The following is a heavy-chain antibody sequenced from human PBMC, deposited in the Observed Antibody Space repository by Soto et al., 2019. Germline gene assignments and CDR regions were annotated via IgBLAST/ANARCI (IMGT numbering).Heavy chain of an antibody. D-gene: IGHD6-13*01. J-gene: IGHJ4*02. CDR3: AFQQQLVQDSEFLNDY. CDR2: IIPIFGTA. Sequence: QVPLVQSGAEVKKPGSSVKVSCKASGGTFSSYAISWVRQAPGQGLEWMGGIIPIFGTANYAQKFQGRVTITADESTSTAYMELSSLRSEDTAVYYCAFQQQLVQDSEFLNDYWGQGTLVTVSS. CDR1: GGTFSSYA. V-gene: IGHV1-69*01.